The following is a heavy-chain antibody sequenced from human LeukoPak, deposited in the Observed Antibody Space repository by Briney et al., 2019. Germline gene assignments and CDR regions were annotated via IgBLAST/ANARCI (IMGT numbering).Heavy chain of an antibody. CDR2: ISSSADST. J-gene: IGHJ4*02. Sequence: TGGSLRLSCEASGFTFSSYAMSWVRQAPGKGLARVSVISSSADSTYYADSVKGRFTISRDNSKNTLYLQMNNLRDEDTAVYYCAKPLEKYTYGGNFDYWGQGILVTVSS. D-gene: IGHD4-23*01. CDR1: GFTFSSYA. CDR3: AKPLEKYTYGGNFDY. V-gene: IGHV3-23*01.